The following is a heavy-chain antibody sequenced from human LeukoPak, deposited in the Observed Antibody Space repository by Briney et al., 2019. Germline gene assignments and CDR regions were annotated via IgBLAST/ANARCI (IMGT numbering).Heavy chain of an antibody. CDR3: ARDVGGWYDY. J-gene: IGHJ4*02. V-gene: IGHV4-59*01. D-gene: IGHD6-19*01. Sequence: SETLSLTCTVSGGPISSYYWSWIRQPPGKGLEWIGYIYYSGSTNYNPSLKSRVTISVDTSKNQFSLKLSSVTVADTAVYYCARDVGGWYDYWGQGTLVTVSS. CDR1: GGPISSYY. CDR2: IYYSGST.